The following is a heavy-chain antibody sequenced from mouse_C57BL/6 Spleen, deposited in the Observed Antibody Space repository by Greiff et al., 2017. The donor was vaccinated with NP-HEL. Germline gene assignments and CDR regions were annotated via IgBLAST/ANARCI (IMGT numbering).Heavy chain of an antibody. CDR1: GFSFNTYA. J-gene: IGHJ2*01. CDR2: IRSKSNNYAT. Sequence: EVKLMESGGGLVQPKGSLKLSCAASGFSFNTYAMNWVRQAPGKGLEWVARIRSKSNNYATYYADSVKDRFTIYRDNTESMVYLQMNNLKTEDTAMYYCVRHAVYEGYFDYWGQGTTLTVSS. CDR3: VRHAVYEGYFDY. D-gene: IGHD2-3*01. V-gene: IGHV10-1*01.